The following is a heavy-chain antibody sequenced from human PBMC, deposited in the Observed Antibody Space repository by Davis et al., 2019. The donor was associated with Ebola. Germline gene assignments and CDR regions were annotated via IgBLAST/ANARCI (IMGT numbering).Heavy chain of an antibody. CDR3: ARDGPFGTVTMVN. CDR2: ISSSGSTI. D-gene: IGHD4-17*01. Sequence: PGGSLRLSCAASGFTFSSYEMNWVRQAPGKGLEWVSYISSSGSTIYYADSVKGRFTISRDNAKNSLYLQMNSLRAEDTAVYYCARDGPFGTVTMVNWGQGTLVTVSS. J-gene: IGHJ4*02. V-gene: IGHV3-48*03. CDR1: GFTFSSYE.